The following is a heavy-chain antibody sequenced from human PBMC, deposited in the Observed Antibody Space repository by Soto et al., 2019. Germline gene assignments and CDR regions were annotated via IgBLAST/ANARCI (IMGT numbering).Heavy chain of an antibody. J-gene: IGHJ5*02. CDR1: GFSLSNARMG. Sequence: PTETLTLTCTVSGFSLSNARMGVSWIRQPPGKALEWLAHIFSNDEKSYSTSLKSRLTISKDTSKSQVVLIMTNMDPVDTSTYYCARMAPGYYDSSGYYYVDWFDPWGQGTLVTVSS. V-gene: IGHV2-26*01. CDR3: ARMAPGYYDSSGYYYVDWFDP. D-gene: IGHD3-22*01. CDR2: IFSNDEK.